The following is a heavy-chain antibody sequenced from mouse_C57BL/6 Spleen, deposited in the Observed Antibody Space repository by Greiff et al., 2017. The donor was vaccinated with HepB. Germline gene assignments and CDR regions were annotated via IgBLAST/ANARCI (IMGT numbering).Heavy chain of an antibody. CDR2: IHPNSGST. V-gene: IGHV1-64*01. J-gene: IGHJ4*01. CDR1: GYTFTSYW. CDR3: ARDDYDAMDY. Sequence: QVQLQQSGAELMKPGASVKLSCKASGYTFTSYWMHWVKQRPGQGLEWIGMIHPNSGSTNYNEKFKSKATLTVDKSSSTAYMQLSSLTSEDSAVYYCARDDYDAMDYWGQGTSVTVSS.